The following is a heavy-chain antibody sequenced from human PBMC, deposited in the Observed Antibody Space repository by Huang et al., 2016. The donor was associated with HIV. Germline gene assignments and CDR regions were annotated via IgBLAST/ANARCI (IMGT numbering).Heavy chain of an antibody. D-gene: IGHD3-16*01. CDR1: GGSFSDQI. CDR3: AMSLRYQYDSRSYWGRYFDY. J-gene: IGHJ4*02. V-gene: IGHV1-69*01. Sequence: QVQLEQSGPAVRKPGSSVKVSCQASGGSFSDQIISWVRQAPGQRFEWMGGIIPLFRAPAYAQEFKGRVTMTADESTATIYMELNSLTSEDTAVYYCAMSLRYQYDSRSYWGRYFDYWGQGTLVIVSS. CDR2: IIPLFRAP.